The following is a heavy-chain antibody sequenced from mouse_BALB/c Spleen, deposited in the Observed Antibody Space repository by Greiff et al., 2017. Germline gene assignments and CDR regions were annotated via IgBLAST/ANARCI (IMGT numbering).Heavy chain of an antibody. CDR1: GFSLTSYG. J-gene: IGHJ3*01. V-gene: IGHV2-9*02. D-gene: IGHD2-1*01. Sequence: VKLMESGPGLVAPSQSLSITCTVSGFSLTSYGVHWVRQPPGKGLEWLGVIWAGGSTNYNSALMSRLSISKDNSKSQVFLKMNSLQTDDTAMYYCARDGGGGNYVPPFAYWGQGTLVTVSA. CDR2: IWAGGST. CDR3: ARDGGGGNYVPPFAY.